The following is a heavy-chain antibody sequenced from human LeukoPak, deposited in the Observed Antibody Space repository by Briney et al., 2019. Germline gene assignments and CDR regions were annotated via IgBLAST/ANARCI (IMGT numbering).Heavy chain of an antibody. CDR3: AKDHQDIVVVPAAISPYFDY. CDR2: IWYDGSNK. CDR1: GFTFSSYG. D-gene: IGHD2-2*02. J-gene: IGHJ4*02. V-gene: IGHV3-33*06. Sequence: SGGSLRLSCAASGFTFSSYGMHWVRQAPGKGLEWVAVIWYDGSNKYYADSVKGRFTISRDNSKNTLYLQMNSLRAEDTAVYYCAKDHQDIVVVPAAISPYFDYWGQGTLVTVSS.